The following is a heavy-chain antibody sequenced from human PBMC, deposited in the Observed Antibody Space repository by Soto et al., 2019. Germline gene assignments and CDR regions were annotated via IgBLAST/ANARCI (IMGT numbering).Heavy chain of an antibody. CDR2: IIPVLHIV. V-gene: IGHV1-69*02. CDR1: GGTFDIYS. CDR3: AKKGTTTTEPYYFDY. D-gene: IGHD4-4*01. Sequence: ASVKVSCKASGGTFDIYSINWVRQAPGQGLEWMGRIIPVLHIVNYAQNFQGRVSITADKSTTTAYMELSGLRSDDTALYYCAKKGTTTTEPYYFDYWGQGTLVTVS. J-gene: IGHJ4*01.